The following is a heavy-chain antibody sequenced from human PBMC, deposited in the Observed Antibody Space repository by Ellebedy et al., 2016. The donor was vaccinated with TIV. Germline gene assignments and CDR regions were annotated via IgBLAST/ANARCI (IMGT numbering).Heavy chain of an antibody. J-gene: IGHJ3*01. V-gene: IGHV3-33*01. CDR3: ASDLPGRLVPYAFDV. CDR2: IWYDGSDK. CDR1: GFTFASYG. D-gene: IGHD6-19*01. Sequence: PGGSLRLSCTTSGFTFASYGMHWVRQAPGKGLEWVAVIWYDGSDKYYADSVKGRFIISRDNAKNTLYLQMNSLRADDTAVYYCASDLPGRLVPYAFDVWGQGTMVTVSS.